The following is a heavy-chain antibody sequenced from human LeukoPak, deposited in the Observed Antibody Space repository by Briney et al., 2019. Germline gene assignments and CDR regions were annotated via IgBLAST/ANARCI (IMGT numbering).Heavy chain of an antibody. J-gene: IGHJ4*02. CDR3: ARVRGEGAYYFDY. D-gene: IGHD3-10*01. CDR2: IYYSGST. V-gene: IGHV4-59*01. Sequence: SETLSLTCTVSGGSISSYYWSWIRQPPGKGLERIGYIYYSGSTNYNPSLKSRVTISVDTSKNQFSLKLSSVTAADTAVYYCARVRGEGAYYFDYWGQGTLVTVSS. CDR1: GGSISSYY.